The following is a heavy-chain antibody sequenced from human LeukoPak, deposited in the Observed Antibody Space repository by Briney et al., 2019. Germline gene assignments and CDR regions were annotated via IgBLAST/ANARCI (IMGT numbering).Heavy chain of an antibody. Sequence: SETLSLTCTVSGYSISSGYYWGWIRQPPGKGLEWIGSIYHSGSTYYNPSLKSRVTISVDTSKNQFSLKLSSVTAADTAVYYCARGEGSYDILTGYSSSFDYWGQGTLVTVSS. V-gene: IGHV4-38-2*02. CDR1: GYSISSGYY. CDR3: ARGEGSYDILTGYSSSFDY. CDR2: IYHSGST. J-gene: IGHJ4*02. D-gene: IGHD3-9*01.